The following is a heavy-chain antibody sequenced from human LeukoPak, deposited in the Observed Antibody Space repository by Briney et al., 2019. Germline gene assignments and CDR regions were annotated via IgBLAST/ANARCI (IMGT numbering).Heavy chain of an antibody. CDR2: ISYDGSNK. V-gene: IGHV3-30*18. Sequence: GGSLRLSCAASGFTFSSYGMHWVRQAPGKEPEWVAVISYDGSNKYYADSVKGRFTISRDNSKNTLYLQMNSLRAEDTAVYYCAKDTNPDILTGSSFDYFDYWGQGTLVTVSS. CDR1: GFTFSSYG. CDR3: AKDTNPDILTGSSFDYFDY. J-gene: IGHJ4*02. D-gene: IGHD3-9*01.